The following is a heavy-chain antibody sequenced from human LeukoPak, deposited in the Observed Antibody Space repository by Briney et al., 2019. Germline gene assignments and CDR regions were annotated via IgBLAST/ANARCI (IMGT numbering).Heavy chain of an antibody. Sequence: SETLSLTCTVSGGSISSYYWSWIRQPPGKGLEWIGYIYYSGSTNYNPSLKSRVTISVDTSKNQFSLKLSSVTAADTAVYYCARGHWQLWFDPWGQGTLVTVSS. J-gene: IGHJ5*02. D-gene: IGHD1-1*01. CDR2: IYYSGST. CDR1: GGSISSYY. CDR3: ARGHWQLWFDP. V-gene: IGHV4-59*01.